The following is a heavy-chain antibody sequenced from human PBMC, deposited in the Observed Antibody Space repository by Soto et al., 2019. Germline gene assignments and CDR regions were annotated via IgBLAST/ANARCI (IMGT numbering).Heavy chain of an antibody. CDR2: ISAYNGNT. D-gene: IGHD2-15*01. CDR3: AREKASAAARDYYYYYYGMDV. CDR1: GYTFTSYG. V-gene: IGHV1-18*04. J-gene: IGHJ6*02. Sequence: ASVKVSCKASGYTFTSYGISWVRQAPGQGLEWMGWISAYNGNTNYAQKLQGRVTMTTDTSTSTAYMELRSLRSDDTAVYYCAREKASAAARDYYYYYYGMDVWGQGTTVTVSS.